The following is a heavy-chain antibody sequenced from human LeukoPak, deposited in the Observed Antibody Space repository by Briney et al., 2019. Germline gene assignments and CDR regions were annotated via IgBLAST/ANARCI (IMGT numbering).Heavy chain of an antibody. CDR3: ARDRYSSGWYGDFDC. J-gene: IGHJ4*02. CDR2: ISSDGSNN. CDR1: GFTFNSYA. D-gene: IGHD6-19*01. Sequence: GRSLRLSCAASGFTFNSYAVHWVRQAPGKGLEWVAVISSDGSNNYYADSVKGRFTISRDNSKNTLYLQVNSLRAEDTAVYYCARDRYSSGWYGDFDCWGQGTLVTVSS. V-gene: IGHV3-30-3*01.